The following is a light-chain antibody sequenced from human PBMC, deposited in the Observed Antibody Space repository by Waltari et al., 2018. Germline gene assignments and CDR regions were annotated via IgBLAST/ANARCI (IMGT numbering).Light chain of an antibody. V-gene: IGLV6-57*03. J-gene: IGLJ3*02. CDR3: HSYDKTGWV. Sequence: FILTQPRSVSASPGGTVTISCTHDRGPCERNSVPMSRQRPGGGPYTVMSENNQRPPTTPKRFSASVDKSATSASLTISGLTTEDEADYYCHSYDKTGWVFGGGTRVTV. CDR1: RGPCERNS. CDR2: ENN.